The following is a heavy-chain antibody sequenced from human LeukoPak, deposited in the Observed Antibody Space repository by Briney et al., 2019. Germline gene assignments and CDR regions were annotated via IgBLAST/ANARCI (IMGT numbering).Heavy chain of an antibody. J-gene: IGHJ4*02. CDR3: AKTLSRRWRNFAY. D-gene: IGHD6-13*01. CDR2: ISGSGGST. Sequence: GGSLRLSCAASGFTFSSYAMSWVRQAPGKGLEWVSAISGSGGSTYYADSVKGRLTISRDNSQNTLYLQMTSLRAEHTAVYYCAKTLSRRWRNFAYWGQGTLVTVSS. V-gene: IGHV3-23*01. CDR1: GFTFSSYA.